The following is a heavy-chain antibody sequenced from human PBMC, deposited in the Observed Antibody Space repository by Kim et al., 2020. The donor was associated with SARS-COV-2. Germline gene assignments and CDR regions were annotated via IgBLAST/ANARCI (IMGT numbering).Heavy chain of an antibody. D-gene: IGHD6-6*01. V-gene: IGHV3-23*01. J-gene: IGHJ6*02. CDR1: GFTFSTYA. CDR3: AKDRIAARPRDAMDV. Sequence: GGSLRLSCAASGFTFSTYAMYWVRQAPGKGLEWVSAISGSGGSTYSADSGEGRFTISRDNSKSTLYLQMNSLRAEDTAVYYCAKDRIAARPRDAMDVWGPGTTVTVSS. CDR2: ISGSGGST.